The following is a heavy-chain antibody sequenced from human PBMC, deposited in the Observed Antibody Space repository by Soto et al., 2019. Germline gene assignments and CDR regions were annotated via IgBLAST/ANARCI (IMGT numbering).Heavy chain of an antibody. CDR2: IIPIFGTA. J-gene: IGHJ6*01. CDR3: ARVGSITICGVVITDV. Sequence: AASVQVSCRASGGTFSSYSISWVRQAPGQGLEWMGGIIPIFGTANYAQKFQGRVTITADEYTSTAYMELNSLRSEDTAVYYCARVGSITICGVVITDVWGQGTTVTVSS. CDR1: GGTFSSYS. D-gene: IGHD3-3*01. V-gene: IGHV1-69*13.